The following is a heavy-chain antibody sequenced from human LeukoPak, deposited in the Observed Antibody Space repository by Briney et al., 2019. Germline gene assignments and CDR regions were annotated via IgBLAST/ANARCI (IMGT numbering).Heavy chain of an antibody. CDR1: GVSFSTYW. Sequence: PGGSLRLSCAASGVSFSTYWMSWVRQTPGKGVEWVANIYKDGSEKVYVDSVKGGFTISREKAKKSLYMEIKRLRAEDTAVYYCARDPGSSSGWGAFDVWGQGTVVTVSS. CDR2: IYKDGSEK. CDR3: ARDPGSSSGWGAFDV. J-gene: IGHJ3*01. D-gene: IGHD6-25*01. V-gene: IGHV3-7*01.